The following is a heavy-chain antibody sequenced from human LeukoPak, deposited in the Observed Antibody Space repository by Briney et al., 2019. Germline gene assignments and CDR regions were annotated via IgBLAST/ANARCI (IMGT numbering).Heavy chain of an antibody. CDR1: GFTFSSYG. V-gene: IGHV3-20*01. CDR2: INWSGSST. D-gene: IGHD3-10*01. CDR3: ARIRGYFYGSGTGYMDV. Sequence: GGSLRLSCAASGFTFSSYGMSWVRQAPGKGLEWVSGINWSGSSTTYADSVKGRFTFSRDNAKNSLYLQMNSLRAEDTALYHCARIRGYFYGSGTGYMDVWGKGTTVTISS. J-gene: IGHJ6*03.